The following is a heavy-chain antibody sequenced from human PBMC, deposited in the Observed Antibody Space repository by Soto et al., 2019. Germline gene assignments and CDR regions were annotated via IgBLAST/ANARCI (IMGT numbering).Heavy chain of an antibody. D-gene: IGHD1-26*01. CDR3: AITKVGHHSPTEL. Sequence: SGVSAGSISLCCYYWCWIRQLPGRGLEWIGYIYYDGSSFYNPSLKSRVTISSEKSKNQFSLKVNSVTAADTAIYFCAITKVGHHSPTELWGQGILVIVSS. CDR1: AGSISLCCYY. V-gene: IGHV4-31*11. CDR2: IYYDGSS. J-gene: IGHJ4*02.